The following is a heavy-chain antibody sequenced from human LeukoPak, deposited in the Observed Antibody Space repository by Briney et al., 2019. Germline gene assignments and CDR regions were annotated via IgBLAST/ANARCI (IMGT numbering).Heavy chain of an antibody. D-gene: IGHD3-22*01. J-gene: IGHJ4*02. CDR1: GFTLILYP. CDR2: ICYLGGST. V-gene: IGHV3-23*01. Sequence: PGASLLLSCASSGFTLILYPMSAARQAQGNGLEGDQLICYLGGSTYYADSVKGRFTISRDNSKNTLYLQMNSLRAEDTAVYYCAKDLYPFYDSSGYYGPFDYWGQGTLVTVSS. CDR3: AKDLYPFYDSSGYYGPFDY.